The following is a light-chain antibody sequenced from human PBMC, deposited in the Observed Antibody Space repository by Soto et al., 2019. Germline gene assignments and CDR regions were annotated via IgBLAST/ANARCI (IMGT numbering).Light chain of an antibody. CDR1: QSISNW. V-gene: IGKV1-5*03. CDR2: KAS. J-gene: IGKJ1*01. Sequence: DIQMTQSPSTLPASVGDRVTITCRASQSISNWLACCQHTPGTAPKLLIYKASTLKSGVPSRFSGSGSGTEFTLTISSLQPDDFATYYCQHYNSYSEAFGQGTKVDNK. CDR3: QHYNSYSEA.